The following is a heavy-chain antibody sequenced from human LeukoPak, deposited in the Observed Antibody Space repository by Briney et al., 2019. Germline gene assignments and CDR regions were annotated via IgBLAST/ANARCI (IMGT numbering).Heavy chain of an antibody. D-gene: IGHD5/OR15-5a*01. V-gene: IGHV3-30*18. CDR3: AKDGSRVAYYFDY. Sequence: GRSLRLSCAASGFTFSNYAMHWVRQAPGKGLEWVAIISYDESIKYYADSVKGRFTISRDNSRNTLFLQMNSPRAEDTAVYYCAKDGSRVAYYFDYWGQGTLVTVSS. CDR1: GFTFSNYA. J-gene: IGHJ4*02. CDR2: ISYDESIK.